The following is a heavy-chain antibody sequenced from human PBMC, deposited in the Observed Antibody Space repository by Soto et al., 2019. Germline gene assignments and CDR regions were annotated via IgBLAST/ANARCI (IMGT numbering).Heavy chain of an antibody. D-gene: IGHD5-12*01. Sequence: PGGSLRLSCAASGFTVSSNYMSWVRQAPGKGLEWVSVIYSGGSTYYADSVKGRFTISRDNSKNTLYLQMNSLRAEDTAVYYCAINIVDPWRDFDYWGQGTLVTVSS. CDR1: GFTVSSNY. CDR2: IYSGGST. J-gene: IGHJ4*02. V-gene: IGHV3-66*01. CDR3: AINIVDPWRDFDY.